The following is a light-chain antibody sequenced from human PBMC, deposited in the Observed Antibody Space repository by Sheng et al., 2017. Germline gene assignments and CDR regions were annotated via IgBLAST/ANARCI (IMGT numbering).Light chain of an antibody. V-gene: IGLV6-57*01. J-gene: IGLJ1*01. CDR1: SGNIASNY. CDR2: EDD. CDR3: QSYDDSCYV. Sequence: FMLSQPHSVSGSPGKTVTISCTRSSGNIASNYVQWYLQRPGSPPVVIIYEDDQRPSGVPERFSGFIDRSSNSASLTISGLRTEDEADFYCQSYDDSCYVFGTGTAVTVL.